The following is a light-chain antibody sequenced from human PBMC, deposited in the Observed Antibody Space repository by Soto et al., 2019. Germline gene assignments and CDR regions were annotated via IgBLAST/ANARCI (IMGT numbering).Light chain of an antibody. J-gene: IGKJ2*01. CDR3: QQDGNSPYT. Sequence: QSPGTLSLSQGERATLSXXXXXXVSSSYLAGYQHKPCQPPRLRISGASSRATGIPHRFSGSGSVTDFTLTISRLEPEDFAVYYCQQDGNSPYTSGQGTKLEIK. CDR2: GAS. V-gene: IGKV3-20*01. CDR1: XXVSSSY.